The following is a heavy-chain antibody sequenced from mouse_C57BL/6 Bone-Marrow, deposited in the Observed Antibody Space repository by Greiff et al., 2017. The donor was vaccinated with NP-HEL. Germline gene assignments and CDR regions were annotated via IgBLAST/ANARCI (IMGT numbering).Heavy chain of an antibody. CDR3: AGITTVVGRGYWYFDD. CDR2: IDPASGNT. CDR1: GFNIKNTY. D-gene: IGHD1-1*01. J-gene: IGHJ1*03. V-gene: IGHV14-3*01. Sequence: EVKLMESVAELVRPGASVKLSCTASGFNIKNTYMHWVKQRPEQGLEWIGRIDPASGNTKYAPKFQGKATITADTSSNTAYLQLSSLTSEDTAIYYCAGITTVVGRGYWYFDDWGTGTTVTVSS.